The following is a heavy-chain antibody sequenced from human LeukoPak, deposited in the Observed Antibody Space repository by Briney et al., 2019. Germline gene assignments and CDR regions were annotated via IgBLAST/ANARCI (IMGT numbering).Heavy chain of an antibody. Sequence: GSLRLSCAASGFTFSSYAMSWVRQAPGKGLEWVSYISDGGKTKYYADSVKGRFTISRDNAKNSLYLQMNSLRAEDTAVYYCARDYSGWSLDPWGQGTLVTVSS. D-gene: IGHD5-12*01. J-gene: IGHJ5*02. CDR2: ISDGGKTK. CDR1: GFTFSSYA. CDR3: ARDYSGWSLDP. V-gene: IGHV3-48*04.